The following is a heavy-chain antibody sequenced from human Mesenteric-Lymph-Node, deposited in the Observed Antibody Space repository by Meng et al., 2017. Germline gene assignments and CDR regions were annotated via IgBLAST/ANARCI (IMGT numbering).Heavy chain of an antibody. D-gene: IGHD3-10*01. Sequence: GESLKISCAASGFTFSNAWMSWVRQAPGKGLEWVGRIKSKTDGGTTDYAAPVKGRFTISRDDSKNTLYLQMNSLKTEDTAVYYCTTEALWFGETRDAFDIWGQGTMVTVSS. CDR3: TTEALWFGETRDAFDI. V-gene: IGHV3-15*01. J-gene: IGHJ3*02. CDR1: GFTFSNAW. CDR2: IKSKTDGGTT.